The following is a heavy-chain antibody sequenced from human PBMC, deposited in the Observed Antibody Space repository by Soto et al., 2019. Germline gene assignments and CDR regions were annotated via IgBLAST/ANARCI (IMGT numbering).Heavy chain of an antibody. D-gene: IGHD2-15*01. J-gene: IGHJ5*02. CDR1: GGSISSGDYY. CDR3: AGADVGAVAATS. V-gene: IGHV4-30-4*01. Sequence: QVQLQESGPGLVKPSQTLSLTCTVSGGSISSGDYYWSWIRQPPGKGLEWIGYIYYSGSTYYNPSLKSRVTISVATSKSQFSLKLSSVTAADTAVYYCAGADVGAVAATSWGQGTLVTVSS. CDR2: IYYSGST.